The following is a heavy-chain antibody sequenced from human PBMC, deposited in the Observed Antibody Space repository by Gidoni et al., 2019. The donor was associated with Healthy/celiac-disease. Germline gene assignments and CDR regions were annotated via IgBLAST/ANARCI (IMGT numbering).Heavy chain of an antibody. V-gene: IGHV3-30*18. CDR2: ISYDGSNK. D-gene: IGHD6-13*01. CDR1: GFTFSSYG. CDR3: AKDRWYSSSCPWD. Sequence: QVQLVESGGGVVQPGRSLRLSCAASGFTFSSYGMHWVRQAPGKGLEWVAVISYDGSNKYYADSVKGRFTISRDNSKNTLYLQMNSLRAEDTAVYYCAKDRWYSSSCPWDWGQGTLVTVSS. J-gene: IGHJ4*02.